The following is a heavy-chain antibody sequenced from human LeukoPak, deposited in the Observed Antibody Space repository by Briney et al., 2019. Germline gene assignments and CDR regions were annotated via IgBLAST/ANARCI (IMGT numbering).Heavy chain of an antibody. Sequence: GGSLRLSCAASGFTFSSYSMNWVRQAPGKGLEWVSYISSSSSTLYYADSVKGRFTISRDNAKNSLYLQMNSLRAEDTAVYYCARGGHAGEIDYWGQGTLVTVSS. CDR1: GFTFSSYS. D-gene: IGHD7-27*01. V-gene: IGHV3-48*04. CDR3: ARGGHAGEIDY. J-gene: IGHJ4*02. CDR2: ISSSSSTL.